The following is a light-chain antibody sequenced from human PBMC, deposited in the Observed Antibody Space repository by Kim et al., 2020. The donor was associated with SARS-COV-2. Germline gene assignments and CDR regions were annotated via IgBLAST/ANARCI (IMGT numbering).Light chain of an antibody. J-gene: IGLJ2*01. V-gene: IGLV3-19*01. Sequence: ALGQTVRSTCQGDSLRSYYASWYQQKPGQAPVLVIYGKNNRPSGIPDRFSGSSSGNTASLTITGAQAEDEADYYCNSRDSSGNQVVFGGGTKLTVL. CDR2: GKN. CDR1: SLRSYY. CDR3: NSRDSSGNQVV.